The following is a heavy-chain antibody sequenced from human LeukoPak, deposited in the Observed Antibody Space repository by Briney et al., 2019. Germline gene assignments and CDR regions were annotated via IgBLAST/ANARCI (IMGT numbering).Heavy chain of an antibody. D-gene: IGHD3-10*01. Sequence: ASVKVSCKASGGTFSSYAISWVRQAPGQGLEWMGGIITIFGTANYAQKFQGRVTITTDESTSTAYMELSSLRSEDTAVYYCARGYYGSGSYWFDPWGQGTLVTVSS. J-gene: IGHJ5*02. CDR3: ARGYYGSGSYWFDP. CDR1: GGTFSSYA. CDR2: IITIFGTA. V-gene: IGHV1-69*05.